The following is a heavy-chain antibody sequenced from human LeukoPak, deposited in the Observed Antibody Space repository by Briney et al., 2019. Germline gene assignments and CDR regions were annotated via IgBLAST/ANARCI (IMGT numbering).Heavy chain of an antibody. CDR3: ARGGEYLPKNWFDP. CDR2: IYHSGST. D-gene: IGHD3-10*01. Sequence: PSQTLSLTCAVSSGSISSGGYSWSWIRQPPGKGLEWIGYIYHSGSTYYNPSLKSRVTISVDRSKNQFSLKLSSVTAADTAVYYCARGGEYLPKNWFDPWGQGTLVTVSS. CDR1: SGSISSGGYS. J-gene: IGHJ5*02. V-gene: IGHV4-30-2*01.